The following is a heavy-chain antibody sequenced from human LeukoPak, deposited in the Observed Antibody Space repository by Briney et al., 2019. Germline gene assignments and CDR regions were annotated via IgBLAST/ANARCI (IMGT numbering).Heavy chain of an antibody. J-gene: IGHJ4*02. CDR3: ARPGGYSSSWYQNYFDY. D-gene: IGHD6-13*01. CDR1: GYTFTSYY. Sequence: ASVKVSCKASGYTFTSYYMHWVRQAPGQGLEWMGIINPSGGSTSYAQKFQGRVTMTRDTSISTAYMELSRLRSDDTAVYYCARPGGYSSSWYQNYFDYWGQGTLVTVSS. CDR2: INPSGGST. V-gene: IGHV1-46*01.